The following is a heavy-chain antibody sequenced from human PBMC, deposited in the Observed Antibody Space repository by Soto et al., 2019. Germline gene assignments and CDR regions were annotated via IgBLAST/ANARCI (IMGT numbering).Heavy chain of an antibody. CDR2: ISSSSSYI. D-gene: IGHD1-7*01. V-gene: IGHV3-21*01. J-gene: IGHJ5*02. CDR3: ARDRTTGWFDP. CDR1: GFTFSSYS. Sequence: GSLILSCGASGFTFSSYSMNWVRQAPGKGLEWVSSISSSSSYIYYADSVKGRFTISRDNAKNSLYLQMNSLRAEDTAVYYCARDRTTGWFDPWGQGTLVTVSS.